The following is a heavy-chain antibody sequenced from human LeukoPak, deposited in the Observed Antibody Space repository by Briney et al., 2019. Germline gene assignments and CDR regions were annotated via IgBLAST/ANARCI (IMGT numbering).Heavy chain of an antibody. D-gene: IGHD4-17*01. CDR2: IYYSGST. J-gene: IGHJ6*02. Sequence: PSETLSLTCTVSGGSITSSSYYWGWIRQPPGKGLEWIGSIYYSGSTYYNPSLKSRVTISVDTSKNQFSLKLSSVTAADTAVYYCARRYGDYATNYYGMDVWGQGTTVTVSS. CDR3: ARRYGDYATNYYGMDV. CDR1: GGSITSSSYY. V-gene: IGHV4-39*01.